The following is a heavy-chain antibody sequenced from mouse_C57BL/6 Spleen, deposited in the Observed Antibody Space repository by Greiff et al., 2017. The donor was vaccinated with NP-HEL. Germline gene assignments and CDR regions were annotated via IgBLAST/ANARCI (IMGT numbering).Heavy chain of an antibody. D-gene: IGHD4-1*01. CDR2: ISSGGSYT. CDR3: ARHDNWDFDY. CDR1: GFTFSSYG. J-gene: IGHJ2*01. V-gene: IGHV5-6*01. Sequence: EVQRVESGGDLVKPGGSLKLSCAASGFTFSSYGMSWVRQTPDKRLEWVATISSGGSYTYYPDSVKGRFTISRDNAKNTLYLQMSSLKSEDTAMYYCARHDNWDFDYWGQGTTLTVSS.